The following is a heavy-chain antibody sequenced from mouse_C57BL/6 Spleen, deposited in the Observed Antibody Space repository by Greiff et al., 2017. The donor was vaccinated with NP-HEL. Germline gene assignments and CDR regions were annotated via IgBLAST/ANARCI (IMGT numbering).Heavy chain of an antibody. V-gene: IGHV1-52*01. Sequence: QVQLQQPGAELVRPGSSVKLSCKASGYTFTSYWMHWVKQRPIQGLEWIGNIDPSDSETHYIQKFKDKATLTVDKSSSTAYMQLSSLTSEYSAVYYCARDYYYGSSYVNWYFDVWGTGTTVTVSS. CDR3: ARDYYYGSSYVNWYFDV. J-gene: IGHJ1*03. D-gene: IGHD1-1*01. CDR1: GYTFTSYW. CDR2: IDPSDSET.